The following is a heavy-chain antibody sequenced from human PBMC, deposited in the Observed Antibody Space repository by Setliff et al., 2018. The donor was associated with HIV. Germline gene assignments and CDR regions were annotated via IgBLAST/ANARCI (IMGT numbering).Heavy chain of an antibody. CDR3: ARVRRDDFWTGPFVY. CDR2: IYTSGNT. V-gene: IGHV4-61*09. J-gene: IGHJ4*02. D-gene: IGHD3-3*01. Sequence: SETLSLTCTVSGGSITSGSYYWSWIRQPAGKGLECIGHIYTSGNTNYNPSLKSRVTISIDTSKNHFSLKLSSVTAADTAVYYCARVRRDDFWTGPFVYWGRGTLVTVSS. CDR1: GGSITSGSYY.